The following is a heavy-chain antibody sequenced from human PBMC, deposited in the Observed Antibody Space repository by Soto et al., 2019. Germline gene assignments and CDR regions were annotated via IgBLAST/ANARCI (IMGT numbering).Heavy chain of an antibody. CDR2: INTGNGNT. CDR3: ARDRWYNWNDASDL. V-gene: IGHV1-3*04. CDR1: GYSFTNNA. Sequence: QVPLVQSGTEVRKPGASVKLSCQASGYSFTNNAIHWVRQAPGHRLEWMGWINTGNGNTKYSQNFQGRLSITRDTSASTGYMELSSLRSEDTAVYYCARDRWYNWNDASDLWGQGTLVTVSS. J-gene: IGHJ5*02. D-gene: IGHD1-1*01.